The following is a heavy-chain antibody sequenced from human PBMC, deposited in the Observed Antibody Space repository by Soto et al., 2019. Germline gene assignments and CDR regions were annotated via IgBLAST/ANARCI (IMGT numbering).Heavy chain of an antibody. D-gene: IGHD4-17*01. CDR2: IIPIFGTA. J-gene: IGHJ4*02. CDR3: AREMGKWLRFYGDYEFDY. CDR1: GGTFSSYA. Sequence: QVQLVQSGAEVKKPGSSVKVSCKASGGTFSSYAISWVRQAPGQGLEWLGGIIPIFGTANYAQKFQGRVTITADESTSTAYMELSSLRSEDTAVYYCAREMGKWLRFYGDYEFDYWGQGTLVTVSS. V-gene: IGHV1-69*12.